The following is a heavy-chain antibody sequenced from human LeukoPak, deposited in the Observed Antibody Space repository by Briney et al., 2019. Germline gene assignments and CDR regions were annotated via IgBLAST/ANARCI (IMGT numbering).Heavy chain of an antibody. Sequence: ASVKVSCKASGYTFTSYGISWVRQAPGQGLEWMGWISAYNGNTNYAQKLQGRVTMTTDTSTSTAYMELRSLRSDDTAVYYCAKAGDPSSINCYTGGCTFFDYWGKGSLVTVSS. D-gene: IGHD2-2*02. CDR2: ISAYNGNT. J-gene: IGHJ4*02. V-gene: IGHV1-18*01. CDR1: GYTFTSYG. CDR3: AKAGDPSSINCYTGGCTFFDY.